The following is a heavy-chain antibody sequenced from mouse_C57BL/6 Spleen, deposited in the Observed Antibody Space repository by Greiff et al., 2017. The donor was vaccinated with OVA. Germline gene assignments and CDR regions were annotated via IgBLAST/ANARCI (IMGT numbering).Heavy chain of an antibody. D-gene: IGHD4-1*01. J-gene: IGHJ2*01. CDR1: GYTFTDYY. V-gene: IGHV1-19*01. CDR2: INPYNGGT. Sequence: VQLKESGPVLVKPGASVKMSCKASGYTFTDYYMNWVKQSHGKSLEWIGVINPYNGGTSYNQKFKGKATLTVDNSSSTAYMELNSLTSEDSAVYYGARRGKNWDGSYFGCWGKGPTLTVSS. CDR3: ARRGKNWDGSYFGC.